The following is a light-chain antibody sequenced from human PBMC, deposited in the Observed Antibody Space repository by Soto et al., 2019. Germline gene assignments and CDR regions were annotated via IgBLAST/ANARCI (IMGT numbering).Light chain of an antibody. Sequence: QSVLTQPASVSGSPGQSITISCTGTSSDVGAYNYVSWYQHHPGKAPKFIIYEVTTRPSGLSDRFSASKAGNTASLTISGLQPEDEAYYYCSSLSTTSTPIVFGTGTKLTVL. J-gene: IGLJ1*01. CDR1: SSDVGAYNY. CDR2: EVT. V-gene: IGLV2-14*01. CDR3: SSLSTTSTPIV.